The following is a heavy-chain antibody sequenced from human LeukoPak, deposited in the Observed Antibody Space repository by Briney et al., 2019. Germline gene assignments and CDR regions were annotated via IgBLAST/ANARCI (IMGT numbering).Heavy chain of an antibody. CDR3: ARDPESAQLVDY. Sequence: ASVRVSCTASGYTFTGYYMHWVRQAPGQGLEWMGWINPNSGGTNYAQTVKGRFTITRDNSINTAYMELSRLRSDDTAVYYCARDPESAQLVDYWGQGTRVTVSS. D-gene: IGHD6-6*01. CDR1: GYTFTGYY. V-gene: IGHV1-2*02. CDR2: INPNSGGT. J-gene: IGHJ4*02.